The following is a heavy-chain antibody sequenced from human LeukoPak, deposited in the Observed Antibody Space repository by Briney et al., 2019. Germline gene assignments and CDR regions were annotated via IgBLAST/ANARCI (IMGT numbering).Heavy chain of an antibody. J-gene: IGHJ6*03. CDR1: GYTFTSYY. V-gene: IGHV1-46*01. CDR3: ARDVYYYDSSGYPPYYYYMDV. Sequence: ASVKVSCKASGYTFTSYYMHWVRQAPGQGLEWMGIINPSGGSTSYAQKFQGRVTMTRDMSTSTVYMELSSLRSEDTAVYYCARDVYYYDSSGYPPYYYYMDVWGKGTTVTASS. D-gene: IGHD3-22*01. CDR2: INPSGGST.